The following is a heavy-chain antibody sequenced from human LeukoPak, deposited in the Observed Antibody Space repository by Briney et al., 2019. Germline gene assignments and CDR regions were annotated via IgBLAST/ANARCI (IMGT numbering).Heavy chain of an antibody. V-gene: IGHV3-74*01. Sequence: GGSLRLSCTASGFTLSGYWIHWVRQAPGKGLVWVARINPDGSTTSYADSVQGRITISRDNAKDTLYLQMHSLRVEDTAVYYCARSLSDPPNVLLWFGESIGSSGMDVWGQGTTVTVSS. CDR1: GFTLSGYW. CDR3: ARSLSDPPNVLLWFGESIGSSGMDV. J-gene: IGHJ6*02. CDR2: INPDGSTT. D-gene: IGHD3-10*01.